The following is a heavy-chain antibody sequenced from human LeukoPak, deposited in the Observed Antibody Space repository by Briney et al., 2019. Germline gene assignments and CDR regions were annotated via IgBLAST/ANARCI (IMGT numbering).Heavy chain of an antibody. CDR2: ISSSSSTI. J-gene: IGHJ4*02. D-gene: IGHD6-13*01. V-gene: IGHV3-48*01. Sequence: PGGSLRLSCAASGFTFSSYSMNWVRQAPGKGLEWVSYISSSSSTIYYADSVKGRFTISRDNAKNSLYPQMNSLRAEDTAVYYCARDRAAAGTDYWGQGTLVTVSS. CDR3: ARDRAAAGTDY. CDR1: GFTFSSYS.